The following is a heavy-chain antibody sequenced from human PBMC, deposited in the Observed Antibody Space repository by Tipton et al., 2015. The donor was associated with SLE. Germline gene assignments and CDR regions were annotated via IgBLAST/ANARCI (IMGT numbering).Heavy chain of an antibody. J-gene: IGHJ2*01. V-gene: IGHV3-30*02. D-gene: IGHD3-22*01. CDR1: GFTFSSYG. CDR2: IRYDGSNK. CDR3: AKDFSYYDSSGNWYFDL. Sequence: SLRLSCAASGFTFSSYGMHWVRQAPGKGLEWVAFIRYDGSNKYYADSVKGRFTISRDNSKNTLYLQMNSLRAEDTAVYYCAKDFSYYDSSGNWYFDLWGRGTLVTVSS.